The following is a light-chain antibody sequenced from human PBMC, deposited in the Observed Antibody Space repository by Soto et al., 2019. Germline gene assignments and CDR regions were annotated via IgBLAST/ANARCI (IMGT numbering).Light chain of an antibody. V-gene: IGKV3-20*01. J-gene: IGKJ5*01. Sequence: EIVMTQSPATLSVSPGERATLSCRASQSVSNNYLAWYQQKPGQAPRLLIYGASNRATGIPDRFSGSGSGTDFTLTISRLEPEDFAVYYCQQYGSSQITFGQGTRLEIK. CDR2: GAS. CDR1: QSVSNNY. CDR3: QQYGSSQIT.